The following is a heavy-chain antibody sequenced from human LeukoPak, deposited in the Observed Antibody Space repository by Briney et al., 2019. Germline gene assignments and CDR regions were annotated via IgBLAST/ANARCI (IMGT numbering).Heavy chain of an antibody. Sequence: SVTVFCKASGGTFSSYAISWVRQAPGQGLEWMGGIIPIFGTANYAQKFQGRVTITTDESTSTAYMELSSLRSEDTAVYYCARGIPTTIAGSAFDIWGQGTMVTVSS. CDR2: IIPIFGTA. V-gene: IGHV1-69*05. D-gene: IGHD6-13*01. J-gene: IGHJ3*02. CDR3: ARGIPTTIAGSAFDI. CDR1: GGTFSSYA.